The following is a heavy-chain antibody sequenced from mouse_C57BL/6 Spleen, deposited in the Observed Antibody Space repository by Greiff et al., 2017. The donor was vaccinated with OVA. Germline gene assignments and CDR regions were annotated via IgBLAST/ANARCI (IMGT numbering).Heavy chain of an antibody. J-gene: IGHJ3*01. CDR2: INPNNGGT. CDR3: ATRYYGNLAWFAD. Sequence: EVKLVESGPELVKPGASVKIPCKASGYTFTDYNMDWVKQSHGKSLEWIGDINPNNGGTIYNQKFKGKATLTVDKSSSTAYMELRSLTSEDTAVYYCATRYYGNLAWFADRGQGTLVTVSA. V-gene: IGHV1-18*01. CDR1: GYTFTDYN. D-gene: IGHD2-1*01.